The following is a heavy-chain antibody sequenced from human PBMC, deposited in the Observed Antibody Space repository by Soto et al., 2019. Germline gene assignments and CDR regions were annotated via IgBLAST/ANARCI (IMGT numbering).Heavy chain of an antibody. J-gene: IGHJ6*02. CDR1: GFTFDDYA. D-gene: IGHD1-1*01. V-gene: IGHV3-9*01. Sequence: PGGSLRLSCAASGFTFDDYAMHWVRQAPGKGLEWVSGISWNSGSIGYADSVKGRFTISRDNAKNSLYLQMNSLRAEDTALYYCAKDIWGATGRSYMDVWGQGTTVTVSS. CDR2: ISWNSGSI. CDR3: AKDIWGATGRSYMDV.